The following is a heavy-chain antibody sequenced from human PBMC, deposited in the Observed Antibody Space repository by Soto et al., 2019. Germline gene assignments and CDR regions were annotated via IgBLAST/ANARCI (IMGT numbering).Heavy chain of an antibody. V-gene: IGHV3-23*01. CDR1: VFIFISYA. Sequence: PGESXRLSGASSVFIFISYALIWFRQAPGKGLEWVSVLDGSVGHTYYTNSVKGRFTISNYNSKNTLFLQMNSLKAEDTAVYFCEKKLKYDSGWPIHYWGQGTLVTVSS. D-gene: IGHD6-19*01. CDR2: LDGSVGHT. CDR3: EKKLKYDSGWPIHY. J-gene: IGHJ4*02.